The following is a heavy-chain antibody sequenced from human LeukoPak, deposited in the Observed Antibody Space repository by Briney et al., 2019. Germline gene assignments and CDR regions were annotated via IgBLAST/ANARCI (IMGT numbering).Heavy chain of an antibody. CDR3: AREMLSRIAMVRGATQAGEFDY. CDR2: IIPIFGTA. J-gene: IGHJ4*02. Sequence: SVKVSCKASGGTFSSYAISWVRQAPGQGLEWMGRIIPIFGTANYAQKFQGRVTITADKSTSTAYMELSSLRSEDTAVYYCAREMLSRIAMVRGATQAGEFDYWGQGTLVTVSS. D-gene: IGHD3-10*01. V-gene: IGHV1-69*06. CDR1: GGTFSSYA.